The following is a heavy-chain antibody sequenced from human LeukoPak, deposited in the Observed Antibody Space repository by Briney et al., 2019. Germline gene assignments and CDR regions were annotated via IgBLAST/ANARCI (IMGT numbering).Heavy chain of an antibody. D-gene: IGHD3-3*01. CDR3: ARQGSGYYHFDY. J-gene: IGHJ4*02. V-gene: IGHV1-69*02. CDR1: GGTFSSYT. CDR2: IIPILGIA. Sequence: SVKVSCKASGGTFSSYTISWVRQAPGQGLEWMGRIIPILGIANYAQKFQGRVTITADKSTGTAYMELSSLRSEDTAVYYCARQGSGYYHFDYWGQGTLVTVSS.